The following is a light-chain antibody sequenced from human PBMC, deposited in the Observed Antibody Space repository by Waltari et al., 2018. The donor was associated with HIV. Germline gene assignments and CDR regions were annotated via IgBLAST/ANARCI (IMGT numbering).Light chain of an antibody. J-gene: IGKJ4*01. Sequence: DIVMTQSPDSLAVSLGERATINCKSSQSVLYSPNNKNYLAWYQQKPGQPPKLLIYWASTREAGVPDRCSGSGSGTDFTLTISSLQAEDVAVYYCQQYYKTPHTFGGGTKVEI. CDR2: WAS. V-gene: IGKV4-1*01. CDR1: QSVLYSPNNKNY. CDR3: QQYYKTPHT.